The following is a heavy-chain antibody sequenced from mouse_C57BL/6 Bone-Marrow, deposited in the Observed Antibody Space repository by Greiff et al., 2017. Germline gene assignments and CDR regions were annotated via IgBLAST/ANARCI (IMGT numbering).Heavy chain of an antibody. Sequence: QVQLKQPGAELVMPGASVKLSCKASGYTFTSYWMHWVKQRPGQGLEWIGEIVPSDSYTNYNQKFKGKSTLTVDKSSSTAYMQLSSLTSEDSAVYYCVYYYGSSAYWGQGTLVTVSA. D-gene: IGHD1-1*01. CDR3: VYYYGSSAY. CDR1: GYTFTSYW. V-gene: IGHV1-69*01. J-gene: IGHJ3*01. CDR2: IVPSDSYT.